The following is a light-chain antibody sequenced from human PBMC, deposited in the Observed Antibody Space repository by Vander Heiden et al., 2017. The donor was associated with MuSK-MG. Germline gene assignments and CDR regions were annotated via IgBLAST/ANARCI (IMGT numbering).Light chain of an antibody. J-gene: IGLJ2*01. CDR2: GNN. CDR3: AAWDDSLSGYVA. V-gene: IGLV1-47*01. Sequence: QSLLTQPPSASGTRGQSITISCSGSSSNLGSNYVYSYQQLPGTAPKLLLSGNNQRPSGVPDRFSGYKSGTSASLAISGLRSEDEADYYCAAWDDSLSGYVAFGGGTKLTVL. CDR1: SSNLGSNY.